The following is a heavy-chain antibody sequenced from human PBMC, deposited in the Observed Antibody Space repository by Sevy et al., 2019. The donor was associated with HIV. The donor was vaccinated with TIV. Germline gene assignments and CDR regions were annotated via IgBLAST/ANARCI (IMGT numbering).Heavy chain of an antibody. V-gene: IGHV3-23*01. CDR3: AKLYCGGDCYGRGSGNDAFDI. CDR2: ISGSGGST. D-gene: IGHD2-21*01. J-gene: IGHJ3*02. Sequence: GGSLRLSCAASGFTFSSYAMSWVRQAPGKGLEWVSIISGSGGSTYYADSVKGRFTISIEKSKNTLHLKMNSLRAADTAVYYCAKLYCGGDCYGRGSGNDAFDIWGQGTMVTVSS. CDR1: GFTFSSYA.